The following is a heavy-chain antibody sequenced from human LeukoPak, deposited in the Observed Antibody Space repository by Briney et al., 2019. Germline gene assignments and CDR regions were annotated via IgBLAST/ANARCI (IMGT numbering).Heavy chain of an antibody. D-gene: IGHD3-10*01. J-gene: IGHJ5*02. V-gene: IGHV4-4*07. Sequence: SETLSLTCTVSGGSISNYYWSWIRQPAAKGLEWIGRIYNAGRTNYNASLTSRVTMSVDTSNNQFSLQLSSVTAADTAVYYCAPDPPPYFFGSGNIFHPWGQGILVTVSS. CDR3: APDPPPYFFGSGNIFHP. CDR2: IYNAGRT. CDR1: GGSISNYY.